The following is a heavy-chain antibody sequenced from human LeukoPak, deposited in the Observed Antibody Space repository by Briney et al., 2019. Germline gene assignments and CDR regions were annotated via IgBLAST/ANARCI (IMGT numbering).Heavy chain of an antibody. CDR3: TREYLYYFDY. V-gene: IGHV3-48*03. J-gene: IGHJ4*02. Sequence: GGSLRLSCAASGFTYSTYEMNWVRQVPGKGLEWISYISGSSSTIKYADSVKGRFTMSRDNARNSLYLYMDSLRAEDTAVYYCTREYLYYFDYWGQGTLVTVSS. CDR1: GFTYSTYE. CDR2: ISGSSSTI. D-gene: IGHD2-2*01.